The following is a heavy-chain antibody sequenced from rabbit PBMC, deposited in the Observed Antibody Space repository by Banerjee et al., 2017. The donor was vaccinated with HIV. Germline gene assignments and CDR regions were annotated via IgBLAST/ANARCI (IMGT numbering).Heavy chain of an antibody. V-gene: IGHV1S43*01. CDR2: IVVSSGSA. D-gene: IGHD4-1*01. Sequence: QEQLVESGGDLVKPGASLTLTCTASGFDLSSYYYMCWVRQAPGKGLELIACIVVSSGSAYYASWVNGRFTISSHNAQNTLYLQLTSLTAADTATYFCARGAGDSGWGGDLWGPGTLVTVS. J-gene: IGHJ4*01. CDR3: ARGAGDSGWGGDL. CDR1: GFDLSSYYY.